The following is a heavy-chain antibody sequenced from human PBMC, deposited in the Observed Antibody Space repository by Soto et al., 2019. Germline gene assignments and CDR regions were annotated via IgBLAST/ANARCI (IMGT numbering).Heavy chain of an antibody. V-gene: IGHV1-69*02. CDR2: IIPILGIA. J-gene: IGHJ4*02. Sequence: SVKVSCKACGGTFSSYTISWVRQAPGQGLEWMGRIIPILGIANYAQKFQGRVTITADKSTSTAYMELSSLRSEDTAVYYCATRYSGSPNDYWGQGTLVTVSS. CDR1: GGTFSSYT. D-gene: IGHD1-26*01. CDR3: ATRYSGSPNDY.